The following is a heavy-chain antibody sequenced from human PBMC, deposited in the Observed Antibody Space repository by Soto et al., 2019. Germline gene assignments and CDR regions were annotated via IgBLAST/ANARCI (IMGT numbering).Heavy chain of an antibody. J-gene: IGHJ6*02. CDR2: IGTAGDT. CDR1: GFTFSSYD. D-gene: IGHD5-12*01. Sequence: GGSLRLSCAASGFTFSSYDMHWVRQATGKGLEWVSAIGTAGDTYYPGSVKGRFTISRENAKNSLYLQMNSLRAGDTAVYYCARSRGIYSGYDGPYEYYGMDVWGQGTTVTVYS. CDR3: ARSRGIYSGYDGPYEYYGMDV. V-gene: IGHV3-13*01.